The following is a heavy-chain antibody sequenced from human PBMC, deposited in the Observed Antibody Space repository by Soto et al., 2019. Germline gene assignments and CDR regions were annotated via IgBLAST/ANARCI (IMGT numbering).Heavy chain of an antibody. CDR2: INPSSGGT. Sequence: VASVKVSCKASGYPFTGPYIYWVRQAPGQGLEWMGWINPSSGGTEFAEKFQGRVTVTRDTSIRTVFLELNSLTSDDTGVYFCARDFRTHSHGVDVWGQGTAVTVSS. CDR3: ARDFRTHSHGVDV. J-gene: IGHJ6*02. CDR1: GYPFTGPY. D-gene: IGHD4-4*01. V-gene: IGHV1-2*02.